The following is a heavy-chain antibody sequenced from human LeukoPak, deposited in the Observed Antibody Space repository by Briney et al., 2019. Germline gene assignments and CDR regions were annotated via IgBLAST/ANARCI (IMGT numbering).Heavy chain of an antibody. J-gene: IGHJ4*02. CDR2: ISWNSGSI. CDR3: AKASILVGASPIDY. Sequence: SLRLSCAASGFTFDDYAMHRVRQAPGKGLEWVSGISWNSGSIGYADSVKGRFTISRDNAKNSLYLQMNSLRAEDTALYYCAKASILVGASPIDYWGQGTLVTVSS. CDR1: GFTFDDYA. D-gene: IGHD3-16*01. V-gene: IGHV3-9*01.